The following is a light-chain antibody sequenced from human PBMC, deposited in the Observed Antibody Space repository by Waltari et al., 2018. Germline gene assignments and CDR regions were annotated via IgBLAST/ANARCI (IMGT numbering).Light chain of an antibody. V-gene: IGLV3-21*02. CDR3: QGWDSSTDHVV. Sequence: SYVLTQPPSVSVAPAPPARLTCGGNNIGSKSVHWYQQKPGQAPVLVVYDDRDRPSGIPERFSGSNAGNTATLTISRVEAGDEADYYCQGWDSSTDHVVFGGGTKLTVL. CDR1: NIGSKS. CDR2: DDR. J-gene: IGLJ2*01.